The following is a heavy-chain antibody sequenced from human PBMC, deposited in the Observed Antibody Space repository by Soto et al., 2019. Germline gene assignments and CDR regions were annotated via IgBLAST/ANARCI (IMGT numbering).Heavy chain of an antibody. D-gene: IGHD3-3*01. CDR1: DGSISTYF. J-gene: IGHJ4*02. V-gene: IGHV4-4*07. Sequence: SETLSLTCTVSDGSISTYFCNWIRQPAGKGLEWIGRIDNSGNTNYNPSLKSRVTMSADTSRNQFSLKLNSVTAADTAVYYCARGGQDFWSGPFDYWGQGALVTVPQ. CDR2: IDNSGNT. CDR3: ARGGQDFWSGPFDY.